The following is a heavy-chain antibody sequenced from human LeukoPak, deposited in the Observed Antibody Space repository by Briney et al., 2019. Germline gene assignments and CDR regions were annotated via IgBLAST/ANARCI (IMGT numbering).Heavy chain of an antibody. Sequence: GGSLRLSCAASGFTFSSYEMNWVRQAPGKGLEWVSYISSSGSTIYYADSVKGRFTISRDNAKNSLYLQMNSLRAEDTAAYYCARSGYRPGFDYWGQGTLVTVSS. CDR3: ARSGYRPGFDY. CDR1: GFTFSSYE. V-gene: IGHV3-48*03. D-gene: IGHD3-22*01. CDR2: ISSSGSTI. J-gene: IGHJ4*02.